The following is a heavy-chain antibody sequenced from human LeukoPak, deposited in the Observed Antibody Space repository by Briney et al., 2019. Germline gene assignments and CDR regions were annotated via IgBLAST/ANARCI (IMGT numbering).Heavy chain of an antibody. CDR3: ARAGDYGDYDWFDP. V-gene: IGHV1-3*01. CDR1: GYTFTSYA. Sequence: PGASVKFSCKASGYTFTSYAMHWVRQAPGQRLEWMGWINAGNGNTKYSQKFQGRVTITRDTSASTAYMELSSLRSEDTAVYYCARAGDYGDYDWFDPWGQGTLVTVSS. D-gene: IGHD4-17*01. J-gene: IGHJ5*02. CDR2: INAGNGNT.